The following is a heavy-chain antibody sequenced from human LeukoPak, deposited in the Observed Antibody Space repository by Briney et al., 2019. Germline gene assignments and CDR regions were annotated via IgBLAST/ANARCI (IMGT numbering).Heavy chain of an antibody. J-gene: IGHJ5*02. CDR3: TRGTMMVGP. D-gene: IGHD3-22*01. CDR1: GGSLSNYY. CDR2: IYYSGST. Sequence: SETLPLTCTVSGGSLSNYYWSWIRQPPGKGLEWIGYIYYSGSTTYNPSLKGRATISVDTSKNQFSLRLSSVTAADTAVYYCTRGTMMVGPWGQGTLVTVSS. V-gene: IGHV4-59*01.